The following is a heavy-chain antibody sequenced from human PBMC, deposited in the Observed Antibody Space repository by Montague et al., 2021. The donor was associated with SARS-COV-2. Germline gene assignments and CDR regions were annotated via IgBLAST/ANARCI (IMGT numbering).Heavy chain of an antibody. D-gene: IGHD5-18*01. Sequence: SETLSLTCTVTGGPISGSSDYWGWIRQSPGKGLEWIASVDYSGNTXYSPSLKSRLTISVDTSKNQFSLKLSSVTAADTALYYCARREYSYGWGDWGQGTLVTVSS. CDR3: ARREYSYGWGD. V-gene: IGHV4-39*01. CDR1: GGPISGSSDY. CDR2: VDYSGNT. J-gene: IGHJ4*02.